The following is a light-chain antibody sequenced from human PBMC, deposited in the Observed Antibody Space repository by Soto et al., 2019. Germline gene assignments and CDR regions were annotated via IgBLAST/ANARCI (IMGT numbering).Light chain of an antibody. Sequence: EIVLTQSPGTLSLSPGERATLSCRASQSIGSYLAWYQHKLGQPPGLLIYDASNRATGIPARFSGSGSGTDFTLTISSLEPEDFAVYYCQQRSNWPPITFGQGTRLEL. V-gene: IGKV3-11*01. CDR3: QQRSNWPPIT. CDR1: QSIGSY. J-gene: IGKJ5*01. CDR2: DAS.